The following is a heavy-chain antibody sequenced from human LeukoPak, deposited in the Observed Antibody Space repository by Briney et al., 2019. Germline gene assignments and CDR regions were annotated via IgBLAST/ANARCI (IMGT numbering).Heavy chain of an antibody. J-gene: IGHJ6*02. D-gene: IGHD4-17*01. CDR2: ISWNSGSI. V-gene: IGHV3-9*01. CDR1: GFTFDDYA. CDR3: AKAYGEDYYYYGMDV. Sequence: GGSLRLSCAASGFTFDDYAMHWVRQAPGKGLEWVSGISWNSGSIGYADSVKGRFTISRDNAKNSLYLQMNRLRAEDTALYYCAKAYGEDYYYYGMDVWGQGTTVTVSS.